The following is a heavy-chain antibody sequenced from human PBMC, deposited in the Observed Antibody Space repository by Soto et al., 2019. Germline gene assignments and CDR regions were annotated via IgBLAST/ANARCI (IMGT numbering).Heavy chain of an antibody. CDR2: ISAYNGKT. J-gene: IGHJ4*02. CDR3: ARELSGWYPIDY. CDR1: GYTFTNYA. D-gene: IGHD6-19*01. V-gene: IGHV1-18*01. Sequence: ASVKVSCKASGYTFTNYAIHWVRQAPGQRLEWMGWISAYNGKTNYSQKLQGRVTMTTDTSTSTAYMELRSLRSDDTAVYYCARELSGWYPIDYWGQGTLVTVSS.